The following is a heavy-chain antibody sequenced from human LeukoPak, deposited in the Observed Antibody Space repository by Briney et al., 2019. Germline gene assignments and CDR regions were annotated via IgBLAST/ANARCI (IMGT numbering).Heavy chain of an antibody. CDR1: GFTFSSYS. V-gene: IGHV3-7*03. Sequence: GGSLRLSCAASGFTFSSYSMSWVRQAPGKGLEWVANIKQDGSEKYYVDSVKGRFTISRDNAKNSLYLQMNSLRAEDTAVYYCARDSHFYDTLTGYYYWGQGTLVTVSS. CDR2: IKQDGSEK. CDR3: ARDSHFYDTLTGYYY. D-gene: IGHD3-9*01. J-gene: IGHJ4*02.